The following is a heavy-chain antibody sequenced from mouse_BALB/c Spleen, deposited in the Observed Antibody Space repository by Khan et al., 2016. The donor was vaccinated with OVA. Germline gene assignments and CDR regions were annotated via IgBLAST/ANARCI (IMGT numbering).Heavy chain of an antibody. D-gene: IGHD3-3*01. J-gene: IGHJ4*01. CDR2: INPKNGGT. Sequence: EVQLQQSGPELVKPGASVKISCKTSGYKFPEYTVHWVKQSLGKSLDWIGVINPKNGGTAYNQKFKGKATLTVDKSSSTAYMEFRSLTSEDSAVXYCARDAGRYWGQGTSVTVAS. CDR3: ARDAGRY. CDR1: GYKFPEYT. V-gene: IGHV1-18*01.